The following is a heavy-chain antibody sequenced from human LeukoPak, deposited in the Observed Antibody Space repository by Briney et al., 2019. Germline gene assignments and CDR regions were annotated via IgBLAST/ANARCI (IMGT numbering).Heavy chain of an antibody. J-gene: IGHJ4*02. V-gene: IGHV5-51*01. CDR2: IYPGDSDT. Sequence: GESLKISCKGSGYSFTSYWIGWVRQMPGKGLEWMGIIYPGDSDTRYSPSFQGQVTISADKSISTAYLQWSSLKASDTTMYYCARASGSSSWYGDFDYWGQGTLVTVSS. D-gene: IGHD6-13*01. CDR3: ARASGSSSWYGDFDY. CDR1: GYSFTSYW.